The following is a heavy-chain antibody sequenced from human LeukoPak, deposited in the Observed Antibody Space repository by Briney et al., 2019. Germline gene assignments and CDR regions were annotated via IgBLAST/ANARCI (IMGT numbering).Heavy chain of an antibody. CDR2: ISGSGGST. D-gene: IGHD6-6*01. J-gene: IGHJ4*02. CDR1: GFTFSSYA. CDR3: AKDRRKYSSSSGDY. Sequence: PGGSLRLSCAASGFTFSSYAMSWVRQAPGKGLEWVSAISGSGGSTYYADSVKGRFTISRDNSKNTLYLQMDSLRAEDTAVYYCAKDRRKYSSSSGDYWGQGTLVTVSS. V-gene: IGHV3-23*01.